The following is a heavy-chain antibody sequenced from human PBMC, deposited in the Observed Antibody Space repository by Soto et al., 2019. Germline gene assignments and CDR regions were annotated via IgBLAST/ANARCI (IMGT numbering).Heavy chain of an antibody. D-gene: IGHD5-12*01. Sequence: SQTLSLTCAISGDSVSSNSAAWNWIRQSPSRGLEWLGRTYYRSKWYNDYAVSVKSRITINPDTSKNQFSPQLNSVTPEDTAVYYCAKTEVGYDFYYYYGMDVWGQGTTVTVSS. CDR1: GDSVSSNSAA. J-gene: IGHJ6*02. CDR2: TYYRSKWYN. CDR3: AKTEVGYDFYYYYGMDV. V-gene: IGHV6-1*01.